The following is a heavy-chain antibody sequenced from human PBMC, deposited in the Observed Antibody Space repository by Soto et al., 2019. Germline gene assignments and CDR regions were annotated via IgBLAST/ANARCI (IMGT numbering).Heavy chain of an antibody. CDR3: AGIPTQLDYGMDV. D-gene: IGHD6-6*01. CDR1: GGSISSYY. Sequence: PSETLSLTCTVSGGSISSYYWSWIRQPPGKGLEWIGYIYYSGSTNYNPSLKSRVTISVDTSKNQFSLKLSSVTAADTAVYYCAGIPTQLDYGMDVWGQGTTVTVSS. CDR2: IYYSGST. J-gene: IGHJ6*02. V-gene: IGHV4-59*01.